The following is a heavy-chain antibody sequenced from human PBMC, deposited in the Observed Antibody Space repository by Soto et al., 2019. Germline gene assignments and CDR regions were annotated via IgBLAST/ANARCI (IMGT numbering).Heavy chain of an antibody. CDR2: IDWDDDK. D-gene: IGHD6-6*01. Sequence: SGPTLVNPTQTLTLTCTFSGFSLSTSGMCVSWIRQPPGKALEWLARIDWDDDKYYSTSLKTRLTISKDTSKNQVVLTMTNMDPVDTATYYCARNEYSSSSGLYDAFDIWGRGTMVTVSS. CDR3: ARNEYSSSSGLYDAFDI. CDR1: GFSLSTSGMC. V-gene: IGHV2-70*11. J-gene: IGHJ3*02.